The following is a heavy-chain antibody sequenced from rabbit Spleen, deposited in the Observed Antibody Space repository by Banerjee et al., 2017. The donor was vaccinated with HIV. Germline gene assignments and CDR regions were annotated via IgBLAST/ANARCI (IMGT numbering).Heavy chain of an antibody. CDR1: GFSFSSRYY. CDR2: INTGSSGST. J-gene: IGHJ4*01. CDR3: ARETSGGWGVVLYYVRL. V-gene: IGHV1S40*01. Sequence: QSLEESGGDLVKPGASLTLTCTASGFSFSSRYYMCWVRQAPGKGLEWIACINTGSSGSTNYASWAKGRFTISKTSSTTVTLQMTSLTAADTATYFCARETSGGWGVVLYYVRLWGPGTLVT. D-gene: IGHD4-1*01.